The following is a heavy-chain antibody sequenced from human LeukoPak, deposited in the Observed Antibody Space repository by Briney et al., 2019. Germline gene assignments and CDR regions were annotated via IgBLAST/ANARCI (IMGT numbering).Heavy chain of an antibody. J-gene: IGHJ3*02. CDR3: ARDWGGYCSGGSCQDAFDI. Sequence: GASVKVSCKASGYTFTGYYMHWVRQAPGQGLEWVGWINPNSGGTNYAQKFQGRVTMTRDTSISTDYMELSRLRSDDTAVYYCARDWGGYCSGGSCQDAFDIWGQGTMVTVSS. CDR1: GYTFTGYY. V-gene: IGHV1-2*02. CDR2: INPNSGGT. D-gene: IGHD2-15*01.